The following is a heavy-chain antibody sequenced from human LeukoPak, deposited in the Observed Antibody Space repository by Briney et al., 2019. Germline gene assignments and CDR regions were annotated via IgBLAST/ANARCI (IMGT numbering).Heavy chain of an antibody. CDR2: TFYRSKWNN. J-gene: IGHJ4*02. CDR3: ARDRSFGYGSHFDY. Sequence: SQTLSLTCAISGDSVSSNSAAWNWLRQYPSSGLEWLGRTFYRSKWNNDYAVSVKGRITINPDTSKNHFYLQLNSVTPEDTAVYYCARDRSFGYGSHFDYWGQGTLVTVSS. D-gene: IGHD5-18*01. CDR1: GDSVSSNSAA. V-gene: IGHV6-1*01.